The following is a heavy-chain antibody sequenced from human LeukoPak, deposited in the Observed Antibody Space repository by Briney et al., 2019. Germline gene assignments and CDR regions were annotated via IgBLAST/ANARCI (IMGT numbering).Heavy chain of an antibody. CDR2: ISSSGTTI. CDR3: ARDLGGWYFDL. V-gene: IGHV3-48*03. D-gene: IGHD7-27*01. Sequence: PGRSLRLSCAASGFSFSNYEMNWVRQAPGKGLEWVSHISSSGTTIVYGDSVRGRVPISKDNDKNSLYLQINSLRADDTAFYYCARDLGGWYFDLWGRGTLVIVSS. J-gene: IGHJ2*01. CDR1: GFSFSNYE.